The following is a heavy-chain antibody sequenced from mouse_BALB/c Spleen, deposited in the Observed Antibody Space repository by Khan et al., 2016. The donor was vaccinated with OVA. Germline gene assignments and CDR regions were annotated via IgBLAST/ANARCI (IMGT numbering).Heavy chain of an antibody. CDR2: ISGDSNTI. V-gene: IGHV5-17*02. CDR1: GFTFSSYG. Sequence: DVHLVASGGGLVQPGGSRKLSCAASGFTFSSYGMHWVRQAPEKGLEWVAYISGDSNTIYYADTVKGRFTISRANPKNTLFLQMTSLKSEDTARYYCATAYFYGYYFDYWGPGTTLTVSS. CDR3: ATAYFYGYYFDY. J-gene: IGHJ2*01. D-gene: IGHD1-1*01.